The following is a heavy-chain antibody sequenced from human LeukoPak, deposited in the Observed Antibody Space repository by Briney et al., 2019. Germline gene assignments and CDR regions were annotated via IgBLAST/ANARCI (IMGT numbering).Heavy chain of an antibody. CDR1: GFTFSSYW. V-gene: IGHV3-7*01. J-gene: IGHJ4*02. D-gene: IGHD3/OR15-3a*01. CDR3: ARDGLGSAFDY. Sequence: RGSLRLSCAASGFTFSSYWMTWVRQAPGKGLEWVANIKQDGSEEYYVDSVKGRFTISRDNAKNSLYLRMNSLRAEDTAVYYCARDGLGSAFDYWGQGTLVTVSS. CDR2: IKQDGSEE.